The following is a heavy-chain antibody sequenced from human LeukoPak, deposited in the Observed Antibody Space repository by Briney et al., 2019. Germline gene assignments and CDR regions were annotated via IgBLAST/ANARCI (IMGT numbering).Heavy chain of an antibody. CDR1: GGSISSGSYY. Sequence: PSETLSLTCTVSGGSISSGSYYWSWIRQPAGKGLEWIGRIYTSGSTNYNPSLKSRVTISVDTSKNQFSLKLSSVTAADTAVYYCATITGERHRSYYYYMDVWGKGTTVTVSS. CDR2: IYTSGST. CDR3: ATITGERHRSYYYYMDV. V-gene: IGHV4-61*02. J-gene: IGHJ6*03. D-gene: IGHD7-27*01.